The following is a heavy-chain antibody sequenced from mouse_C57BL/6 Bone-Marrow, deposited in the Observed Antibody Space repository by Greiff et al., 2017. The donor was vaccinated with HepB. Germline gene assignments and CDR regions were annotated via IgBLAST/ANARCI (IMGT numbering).Heavy chain of an antibody. CDR2: ISNGGGST. D-gene: IGHD4-1*01. J-gene: IGHJ4*01. CDR3: ARHIPRGGTMDY. V-gene: IGHV5-12*01. CDR1: GFTFSDYY. Sequence: EVKLVESGGGLVQPGGSLKLSCAASGFTFSDYYMDWVRQTPEKRLEWVAYISNGGGSTYYPDTVKGRFTISRDNAKNTLYLQMSRLKSEDTAMYYFARHIPRGGTMDYWGQGTSVTVSS.